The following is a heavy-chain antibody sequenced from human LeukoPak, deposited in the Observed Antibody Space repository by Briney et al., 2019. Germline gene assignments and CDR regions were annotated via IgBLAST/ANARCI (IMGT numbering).Heavy chain of an antibody. Sequence: GGSLRLSCAASGFTFTNYAMSWVRQAPGKGLEWVSAVSDSGSDTYYADSVKGRFTISKDKSKNTVFLQMNSLRVEDTAIYYCAKRVPYSSSSVYFDHWGRGTLVTVSS. J-gene: IGHJ4*02. CDR3: AKRVPYSSSSVYFDH. CDR2: VSDSGSDT. V-gene: IGHV3-23*01. D-gene: IGHD6-6*01. CDR1: GFTFTNYA.